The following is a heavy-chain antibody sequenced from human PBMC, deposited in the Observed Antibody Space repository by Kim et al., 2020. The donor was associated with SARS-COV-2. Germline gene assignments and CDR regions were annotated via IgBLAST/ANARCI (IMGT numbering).Heavy chain of an antibody. Sequence: GGSLRLSCAASGFTFSSYSMNWVRQAPGKGLEWVSSISSSSSYIYYADSVKGRFTISRDNAKNSLYLQMNSLRAEDTAVYYCARDRYYYDSSGYYLLDYWGQGTLVTVSS. D-gene: IGHD3-22*01. CDR3: ARDRYYYDSSGYYLLDY. J-gene: IGHJ4*02. CDR1: GFTFSSYS. V-gene: IGHV3-21*01. CDR2: ISSSSSYI.